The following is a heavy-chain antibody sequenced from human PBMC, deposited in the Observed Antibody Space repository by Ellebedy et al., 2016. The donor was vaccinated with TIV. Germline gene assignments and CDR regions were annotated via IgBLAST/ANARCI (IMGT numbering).Heavy chain of an antibody. J-gene: IGHJ4*02. D-gene: IGHD3-16*01. V-gene: IGHV3-23*01. Sequence: PGGSLRLSCAASGFTFSIHAMGWVRQAPGKGLEWVSSAGVSDGSTFYADSVRGRFTISRDNAKNTLYLQMSSLRPEDTAVYYCVKAWGDWGQGTLVTVSS. CDR2: AGVSDGST. CDR3: VKAWGD. CDR1: GFTFSIHA.